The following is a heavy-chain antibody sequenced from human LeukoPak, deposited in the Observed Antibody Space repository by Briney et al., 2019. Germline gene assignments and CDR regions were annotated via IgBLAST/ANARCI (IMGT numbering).Heavy chain of an antibody. J-gene: IGHJ4*02. V-gene: IGHV3-23*01. CDR3: AKLGEGYSSGWSKNYFDY. CDR1: GFTFSSYA. Sequence: GGSLRLSCAASGFTFSSYAMSWVRQAPGKGLEWVSAISGSGGSTYYAVSVKGRFTISRDNSKNTLYLQMNSLRAEDTAVYYCAKLGEGYSSGWSKNYFDYWGQGTLVTVSS. D-gene: IGHD6-19*01. CDR2: ISGSGGST.